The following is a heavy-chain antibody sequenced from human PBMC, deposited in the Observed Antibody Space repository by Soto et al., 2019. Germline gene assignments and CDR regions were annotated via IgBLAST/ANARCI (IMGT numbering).Heavy chain of an antibody. CDR1: GFAFSSEW. Sequence: GGSLRLSCAASGFAFSSEWMHWIRQAPGKGLVWVSRIDPYDTGITYADSVKGRFTISRDNAKNTLYLQMNSLRAEDTAVYYCTSDTFGARDSWGQGTLVTVSS. CDR2: IDPYDTGI. CDR3: TSDTFGARDS. J-gene: IGHJ4*02. V-gene: IGHV3-74*01. D-gene: IGHD2-15*01.